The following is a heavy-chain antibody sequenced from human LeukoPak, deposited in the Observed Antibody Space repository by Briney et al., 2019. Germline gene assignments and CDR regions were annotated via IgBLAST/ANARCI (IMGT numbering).Heavy chain of an antibody. D-gene: IGHD3-22*01. CDR3: ARLLGGMIVAAY. J-gene: IGHJ4*02. CDR2: ISSSLTYT. CDR1: GFTFSDYY. Sequence: PGGSLRLSCAASGFTFSDYYMSWIRQAPGKGLEWVSYISSSLTYTNYADSVKGRFTISRDNAKNSLYLRMNSLRAEDTAVYYCARLLGGMIVAAYWGQGTLVSVSS. V-gene: IGHV3-11*03.